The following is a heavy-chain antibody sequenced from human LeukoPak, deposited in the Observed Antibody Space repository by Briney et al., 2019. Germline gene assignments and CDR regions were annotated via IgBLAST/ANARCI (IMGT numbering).Heavy chain of an antibody. V-gene: IGHV3-30*03. CDR2: ISYDGSNK. CDR1: GFAFSSSG. J-gene: IGHJ6*02. Sequence: GGSLRLSCTASGFAFSSSGMHWVRQAPGKGLEWVAFISYDGSNKYNAHSVKDRFTITRDNSKNTLYLQMTSLRAEDTAVYYCGMIRYRSSQYYGMDVWGQGTTGTVSS. D-gene: IGHD6-13*01. CDR3: GMIRYRSSQYYGMDV.